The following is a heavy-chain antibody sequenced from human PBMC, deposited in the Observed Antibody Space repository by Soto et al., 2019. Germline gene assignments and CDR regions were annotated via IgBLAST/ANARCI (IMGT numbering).Heavy chain of an antibody. CDR2: INGRSSDI. CDR3: ARVAMVNYYFYYYMDV. J-gene: IGHJ6*03. CDR1: GFTFSTYT. Sequence: EVQLVESGGGLVKPGESLRLSCAASGFTFSTYTMNWVRQVPGKGLEWVSSINGRSSDIYFADSVRGRFTISRDNTKNSLYLQRNSLRAADTAVYYCARVAMVNYYFYYYMDVWGRGTMVTVSS. V-gene: IGHV3-21*06. D-gene: IGHD5-18*01.